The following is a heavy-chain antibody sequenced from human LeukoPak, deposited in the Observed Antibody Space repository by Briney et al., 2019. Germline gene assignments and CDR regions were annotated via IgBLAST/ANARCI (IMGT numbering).Heavy chain of an antibody. Sequence: GGPLRLSCAASGFTVSSSYMTWVRQAPGKGLEWVSVIYSGGNTYYADSVKGRFTFSRDNSRNTIYLQMNNLRAEDTAIYYCVRRANTHWGLVSWGEGTLVTVSS. CDR2: IYSGGNT. CDR3: VRRANTHWGLVS. CDR1: GFTVSSSY. V-gene: IGHV3-53*01. D-gene: IGHD7-27*01. J-gene: IGHJ5*02.